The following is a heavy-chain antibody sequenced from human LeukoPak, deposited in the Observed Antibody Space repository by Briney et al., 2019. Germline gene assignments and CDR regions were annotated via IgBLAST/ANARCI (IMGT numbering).Heavy chain of an antibody. J-gene: IGHJ4*02. D-gene: IGHD4-17*01. CDR1: GGSITNYY. CDR2: IYYRGNT. V-gene: IGHV4-59*01. CDR3: AADNGDYRFDY. Sequence: SETLSLTCTVSGGSITNYYWNWIRQSPGKGLEWIGYIYYRGNTNYNSTLTSRVTISVDTSKNQFSLKFTSVTAADTAVYYCAADNGDYRFDYWGQGTLVTVSS.